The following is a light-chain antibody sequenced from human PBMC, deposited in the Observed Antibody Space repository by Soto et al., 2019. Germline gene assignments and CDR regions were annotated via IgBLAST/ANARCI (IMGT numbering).Light chain of an antibody. CDR3: QQRTNWPPWT. V-gene: IGKV3-11*01. Sequence: EIVLTQSPATLSLSPGERATLSCRASQSVSSYLAWYQQKPGQAPRLLIYDASKRATSIPARFSGSGSGTDFTLTISSLEPEDFAVYYCQQRTNWPPWTFGQGTKVEIK. CDR1: QSVSSY. CDR2: DAS. J-gene: IGKJ1*01.